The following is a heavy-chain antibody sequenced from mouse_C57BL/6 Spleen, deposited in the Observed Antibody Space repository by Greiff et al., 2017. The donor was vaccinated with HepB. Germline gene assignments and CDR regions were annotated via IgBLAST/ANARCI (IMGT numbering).Heavy chain of an antibody. CDR2: IDPSDSYT. CDR3: ARRIYDYDVRYFDV. CDR1: GYTFTSYW. D-gene: IGHD2-4*01. V-gene: IGHV1-69*01. Sequence: QVQLQQPGAELVMPGASVKLSCKASGYTFTSYWMHWVKQRPGQGLEWIGEIDPSDSYTNYNQKFKGKSTLTVDKSSSTAYMQLSSLTSEDSAVYYCARRIYDYDVRYFDVWGTGTTVTVSS. J-gene: IGHJ1*03.